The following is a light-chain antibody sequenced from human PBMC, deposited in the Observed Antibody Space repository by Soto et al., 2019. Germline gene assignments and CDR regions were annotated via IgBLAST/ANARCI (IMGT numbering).Light chain of an antibody. J-gene: IGKJ2*03. CDR1: QSLVYRDGNTY. Sequence: VVLTQSPLSLPVTLGQPASISCRSSQSLVYRDGNTYLNWFQQRPGQSPRRLIYKVSDRDSGVPDRFSGSGSGTHFALKISRVEAEDVGVYYCMQGTQWPPYSFGEGTKLEIK. V-gene: IGKV2-30*01. CDR3: MQGTQWPPYS. CDR2: KVS.